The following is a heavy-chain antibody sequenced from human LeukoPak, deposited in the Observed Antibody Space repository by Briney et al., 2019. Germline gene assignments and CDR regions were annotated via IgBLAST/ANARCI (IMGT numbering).Heavy chain of an antibody. CDR2: IWYDGSNK. V-gene: IGHV3-33*01. J-gene: IGHJ5*02. CDR1: GFTFSSYG. CDR3: ARDSRGYTVTTYWFDP. D-gene: IGHD4-11*01. Sequence: GGSLRLSCAASGFTFSSYGMHWVRQAPGKGLEWVTVIWYDGSNKYYADSVKGRFTISRDNSKSTLYLQMNSLRAEDTAVYYCARDSRGYTVTTYWFDPWGQGTLVTVSS.